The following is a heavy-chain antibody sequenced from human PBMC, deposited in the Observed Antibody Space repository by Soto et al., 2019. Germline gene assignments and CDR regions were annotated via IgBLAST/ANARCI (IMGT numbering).Heavy chain of an antibody. Sequence: QVQLVQSGAEVKKPGASVKVSCKASGYTFTGYYMHWVRQAPGQGLEWMGWINPNSGGTNYAQKFQGWVTMTRDTSISTAYMELSRLRSDDTAVYYCASSIAVAGGYGAFDIWGQGTMVSVSS. CDR1: GYTFTGYY. CDR3: ASSIAVAGGYGAFDI. V-gene: IGHV1-2*04. J-gene: IGHJ3*02. CDR2: INPNSGGT. D-gene: IGHD6-19*01.